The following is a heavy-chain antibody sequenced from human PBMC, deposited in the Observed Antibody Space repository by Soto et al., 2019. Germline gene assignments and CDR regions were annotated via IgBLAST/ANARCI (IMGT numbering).Heavy chain of an antibody. V-gene: IGHV3-53*04. J-gene: IGHJ6*04. CDR2: LYTGGST. CDR1: GFTVSSYY. CDR3: ARGDLTDV. Sequence: EVQVVESGGGLVQPGGSLRLSCAASGFTVSSYYMSWVRQAPGKGLEWVSVLYTGGSTYYADSVNGRFTISRHNSENTLYLQMNSLRVEDTAVYYCARGDLTDVWGKAPTVTVSS.